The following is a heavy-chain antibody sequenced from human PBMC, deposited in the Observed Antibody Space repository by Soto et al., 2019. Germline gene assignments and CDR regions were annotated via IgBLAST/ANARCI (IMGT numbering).Heavy chain of an antibody. D-gene: IGHD3-10*01. CDR1: GYNFANYW. J-gene: IGHJ4*02. CDR2: IYPGDSDV. CDR3: ARSHSRGGSYFVILDS. Sequence: GESLKISCKGSGYNFANYWIGWVRQMPGKGPEWMGIIYPGDSDVRYSPSFEGQVTISADKSISTAYLQWNNLKASDSAMYHCARSHSRGGSYFVILDSWGQGTLVTVSS. V-gene: IGHV5-51*01.